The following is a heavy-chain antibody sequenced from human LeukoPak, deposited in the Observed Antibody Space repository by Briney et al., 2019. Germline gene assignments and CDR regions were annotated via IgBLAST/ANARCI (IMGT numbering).Heavy chain of an antibody. V-gene: IGHV1-8*01. Sequence: SVKVSCKASGYTFTSYDINWVRQATGQGLEWMGWMNPNSGNTGYAQKFQGRVTMTRNTSISTAYMELSSLRSEDTAVYYCAGSYSSGWYEGDSAFDIWGQGTMVTVSS. CDR3: AGSYSSGWYEGDSAFDI. J-gene: IGHJ3*02. CDR2: MNPNSGNT. CDR1: GYTFTSYD. D-gene: IGHD6-19*01.